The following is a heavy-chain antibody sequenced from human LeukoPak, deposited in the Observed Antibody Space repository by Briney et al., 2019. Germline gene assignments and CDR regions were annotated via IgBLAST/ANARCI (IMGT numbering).Heavy chain of an antibody. Sequence: SETLSLTCIVSGGSISSSSFYWGWIRQPPGRGLEWIGYIYYSGSSNYNPSLKSRVTISVDPSKNQFSLRLSSVTAADTAVYYCARYTSGGGAFDIWGQGTMVAVSS. J-gene: IGHJ3*02. CDR1: GGSISSSSFY. CDR3: ARYTSGGGAFDI. D-gene: IGHD6-19*01. V-gene: IGHV4-61*05. CDR2: IYYSGSS.